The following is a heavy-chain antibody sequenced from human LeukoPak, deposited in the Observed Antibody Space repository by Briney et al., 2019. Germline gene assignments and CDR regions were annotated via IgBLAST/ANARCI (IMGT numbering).Heavy chain of an antibody. CDR3: ARDPRAGSYYAEVGNWFDP. Sequence: GASVKVSCKASGYTFTSYYMHWVRQAPGQGLEWMGIINPSGGSISYAQKFQGRVTMTRDTSTSTVYMELSSLRSEDTAVYYCARDPRAGSYYAEVGNWFDPWGQGTLVTVSS. D-gene: IGHD1-26*01. J-gene: IGHJ5*02. CDR2: INPSGGSI. CDR1: GYTFTSYY. V-gene: IGHV1-46*01.